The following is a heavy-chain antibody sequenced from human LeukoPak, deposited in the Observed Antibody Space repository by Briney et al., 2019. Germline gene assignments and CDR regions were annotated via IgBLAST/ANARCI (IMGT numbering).Heavy chain of an antibody. D-gene: IGHD3-16*01. J-gene: IGHJ4*02. CDR2: IKQDGSEK. CDR3: VRFMRGTIGGDN. Sequence: GGSLRLSCAASGFTFSSYWMNWVRQAPGKRLEWVANIKQDGSEKYYVDSVKGRFTISRDNANNSLYLQMNNLKAEDTAMYYCVRFMRGTIGGDNWGQGTLVTVSA. V-gene: IGHV3-7*01. CDR1: GFTFSSYW.